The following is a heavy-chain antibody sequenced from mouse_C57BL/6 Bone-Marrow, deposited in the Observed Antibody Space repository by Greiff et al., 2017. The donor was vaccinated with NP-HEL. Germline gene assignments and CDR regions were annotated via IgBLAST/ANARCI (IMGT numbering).Heavy chain of an antibody. CDR2: ISNGGGST. Sequence: EVKLMESGGGLVQPGGSLKLSCAASGFTFSDYYMYWVRQTPEKRLEWVAYISNGGGSTYYPDTVKGRFTISRDNAKNTLYLQMSRLKSEDTAMYYCASDYDYDSFAYWGQGTLVTVSA. V-gene: IGHV5-12*01. J-gene: IGHJ3*01. D-gene: IGHD2-4*01. CDR1: GFTFSDYY. CDR3: ASDYDYDSFAY.